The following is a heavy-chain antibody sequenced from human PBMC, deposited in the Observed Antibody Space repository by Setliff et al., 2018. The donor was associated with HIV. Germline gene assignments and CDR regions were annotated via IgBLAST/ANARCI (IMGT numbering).Heavy chain of an antibody. CDR2: IFSSGIT. CDR3: TRDTGGGGFPMDV. Sequence: PSLTCSVSGDSISSGAYYWSWIRQHPVKGLEWIGYIFSSGITYYSPSLHSRVTISLDTSKNQFSLNLTSITAADTAVYYCTRDTGGGGFPMDVWGKGTTVT. V-gene: IGHV4-31*03. CDR1: GDSISSGAYY. J-gene: IGHJ6*03. D-gene: IGHD2-15*01.